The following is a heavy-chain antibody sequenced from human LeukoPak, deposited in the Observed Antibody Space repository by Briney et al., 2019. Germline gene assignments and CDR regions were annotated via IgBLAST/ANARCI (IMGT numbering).Heavy chain of an antibody. V-gene: IGHV4-34*01. Sequence: SETLSLTCAVYGGSFSGYYWSWIRQPPGKGLEWIGEITHSGSTNYNPSLKSRVTISVDTSKNQFSLKLSSVTAADTAVYYCARGRGSRANYGYWGQGTLVTVSS. CDR1: GGSFSGYY. CDR2: ITHSGST. D-gene: IGHD1-26*01. J-gene: IGHJ4*02. CDR3: ARGRGSRANYGY.